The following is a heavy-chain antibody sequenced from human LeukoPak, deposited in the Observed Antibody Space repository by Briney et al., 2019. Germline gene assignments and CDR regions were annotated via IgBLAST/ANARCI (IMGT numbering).Heavy chain of an antibody. Sequence: GRSLRLSCAASGFTFSSYGMHWVRQAPGKGLEWVATISHDGSNKYCADSVKGRFTISRDNSKNTLYLQMNSLRAEDTAVYYCAAGYYFGDYWGQGTLVTVSS. J-gene: IGHJ4*02. V-gene: IGHV3-30*03. CDR1: GFTFSSYG. CDR3: AAGYYFGDY. CDR2: ISHDGSNK. D-gene: IGHD3-22*01.